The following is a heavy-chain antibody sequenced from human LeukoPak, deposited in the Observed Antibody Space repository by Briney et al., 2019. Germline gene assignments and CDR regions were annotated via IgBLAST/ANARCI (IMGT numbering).Heavy chain of an antibody. CDR1: GYTFTSYG. J-gene: IGHJ4*02. V-gene: IGHV1-18*01. CDR3: ARSNSHYYYGSGSYSALDY. CDR2: ISAYNGNT. Sequence: GASVKVSCKASGYTFTSYGISWVRQAPGQGLEWMGWISAYNGNTNYAKKLQGRVTMTTDTSTSTAYMELRSLRSDDTAVYYCARSNSHYYYGSGSYSALDYWGQGTLVTVSS. D-gene: IGHD3-10*01.